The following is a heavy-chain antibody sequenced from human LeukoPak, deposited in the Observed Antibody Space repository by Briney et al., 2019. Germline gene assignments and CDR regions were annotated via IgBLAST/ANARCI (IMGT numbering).Heavy chain of an antibody. J-gene: IGHJ4*02. Sequence: SETLSLTCTVSGGSISSYYWSWIRQPPGKGLEWIGYIYYSGSTSYNPSLKSRVTISVDTSKNQFSLKLSSVTAADTAVYYCARKNKPKEYFDYWGQGTLVTVSS. V-gene: IGHV4-59*12. CDR1: GGSISSYY. CDR2: IYYSGST. D-gene: IGHD1/OR15-1a*01. CDR3: ARKNKPKEYFDY.